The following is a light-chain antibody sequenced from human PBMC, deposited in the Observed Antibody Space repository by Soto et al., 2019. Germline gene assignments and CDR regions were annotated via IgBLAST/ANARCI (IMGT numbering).Light chain of an antibody. V-gene: IGKV3-20*01. CDR1: QSVSSNF. Sequence: EIVLTQSPGTLSLSPGERATLSCRASQSVSSNFLAWYQQKPGQAPRLVIYGSSNRATGIPDKFSGSGSGTDFTLTISRLESEDFAVYYCQQYGDSSYTFGQGTKLEIK. J-gene: IGKJ2*01. CDR3: QQYGDSSYT. CDR2: GSS.